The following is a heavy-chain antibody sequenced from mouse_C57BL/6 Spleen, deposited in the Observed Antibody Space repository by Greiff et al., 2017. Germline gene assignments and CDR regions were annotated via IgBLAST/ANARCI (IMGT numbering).Heavy chain of an antibody. J-gene: IGHJ3*01. Sequence: DVMLVESGGGLVQPGGSLSISCAASGFTFTDYYMSWVRQPPGKALEWLGFIRNKANGYTTEYSASVKGRFTISRDNSQSSLYLQMNALRAEDSATYYGARYDYDVGRFAYWGQGTLVTVSA. D-gene: IGHD2-4*01. V-gene: IGHV7-3*01. CDR2: IRNKANGYTT. CDR3: ARYDYDVGRFAY. CDR1: GFTFTDYY.